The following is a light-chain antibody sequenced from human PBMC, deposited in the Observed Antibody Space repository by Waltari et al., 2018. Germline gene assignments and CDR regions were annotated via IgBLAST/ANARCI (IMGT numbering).Light chain of an antibody. CDR1: QYITKRY. Sequence: VLTQSPGTLSLSPGETATLSCRASQYITKRYFAWYQQKPGQAPRLLIYGASSRAAGLPDRFSGSGSGTDFTLTIIRLEPEDFAVYYCQQYGSSVMYTFGQGTKLEIK. V-gene: IGKV3-20*01. J-gene: IGKJ2*01. CDR3: QQYGSSVMYT. CDR2: GAS.